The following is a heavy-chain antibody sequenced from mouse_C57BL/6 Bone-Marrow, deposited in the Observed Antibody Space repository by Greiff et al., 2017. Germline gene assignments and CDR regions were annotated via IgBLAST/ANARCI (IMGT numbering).Heavy chain of an antibody. CDR1: GYTFTDYN. V-gene: IGHV1-18*01. D-gene: IGHD2-4*01. J-gene: IGHJ2*01. Sequence: VQLQQSGPELVKPGASVKIPCKASGYTFTDYNMDWVKQSHGKSLEWIGDINPNNGGTIYNQKFKGKATLTVDKSSSTAYMELRSLTSEDTAVYYCARKRDYYDYSYFDYWGQGTTLTVSS. CDR2: INPNNGGT. CDR3: ARKRDYYDYSYFDY.